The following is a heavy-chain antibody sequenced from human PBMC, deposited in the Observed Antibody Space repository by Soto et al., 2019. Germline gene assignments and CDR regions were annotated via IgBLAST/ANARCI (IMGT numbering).Heavy chain of an antibody. CDR3: ARSVSFRYQLLKRGMDV. CDR2: IIPIFATA. CDR1: GGTVSSYA. V-gene: IGHV1-69*13. J-gene: IGHJ6*02. Sequence: SVKVSCKASGGTVSSYAISWVRQAPGQGLEWMGGIIPIFATANYAQKFQGRVMITVDESTSTAYMELSSLRSEDTAVYYCARSVSFRYQLLKRGMDVWGQGTTVTVSS. D-gene: IGHD2-2*01.